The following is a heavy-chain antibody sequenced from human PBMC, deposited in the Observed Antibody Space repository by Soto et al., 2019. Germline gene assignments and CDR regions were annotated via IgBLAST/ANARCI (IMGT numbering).Heavy chain of an antibody. CDR3: ARDLTPGGADV. V-gene: IGHV3-9*01. CDR1: GLTFDEHA. J-gene: IGHJ6*02. CDR2: IFWSGGSV. D-gene: IGHD4-17*01. Sequence: EVQLVESGGGLVQPGRSLRLSCVVSGLTFDEHAMHWVRQGPGKGLEWVSGIFWSGGSVGYADSVKGRFTVSRDKAKNSLYLQMDSRRAEDTALYYCARDLTPGGADVWGQGTTVTVSS.